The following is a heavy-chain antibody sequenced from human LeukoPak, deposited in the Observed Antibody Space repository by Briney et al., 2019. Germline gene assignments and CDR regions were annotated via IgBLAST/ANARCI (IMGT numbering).Heavy chain of an antibody. CDR1: GYTFTSYG. CDR2: ISAYNGNT. V-gene: IGHV1-18*01. CDR3: ARDYYDSNGYHNWFDP. Sequence: ASVKVSCKASGYTFTSYGISWVRQAPGQGLEWMGWISAYNGNTNYAQRLQGRVTMTTDTSTSTAYMELRSLRSDDTAVYYCARDYYDSNGYHNWFDPWGQGTLVTVSS. D-gene: IGHD3-22*01. J-gene: IGHJ5*02.